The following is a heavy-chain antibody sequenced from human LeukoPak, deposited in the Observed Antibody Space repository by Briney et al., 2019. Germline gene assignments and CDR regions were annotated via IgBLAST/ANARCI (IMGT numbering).Heavy chain of an antibody. J-gene: IGHJ4*02. CDR1: GFPFSGYA. CDR3: ARGRSSSSIWYPPFDY. Sequence: PGRSLRLSCEASGFPFSGYAMHWVRQAPGKGLEWVAVISYDGSNTYYADSVKGRFTISRDNAKNTLSLQMNSLRAEDTTVYFCARGRSSSSIWYPPFDYWGQGALVTVSS. V-gene: IGHV3-30-3*01. D-gene: IGHD6-13*01. CDR2: ISYDGSNT.